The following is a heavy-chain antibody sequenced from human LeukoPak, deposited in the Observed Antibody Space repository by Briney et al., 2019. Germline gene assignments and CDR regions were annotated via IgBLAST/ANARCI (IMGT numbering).Heavy chain of an antibody. D-gene: IGHD3-22*01. CDR3: AKASAMIVVVSKHFDY. CDR2: ISGSGGST. CDR1: GFTFSSYA. Sequence: GGSLGLSCAASGFTFSSYAMSWVRQAPGKGLEWVSAISGSGGSTYYADSVKGRFTISRDNSKNTLYLQMNSLRAEDTAVYYCAKASAMIVVVSKHFDYWGQGTLVTVSS. J-gene: IGHJ4*02. V-gene: IGHV3-23*01.